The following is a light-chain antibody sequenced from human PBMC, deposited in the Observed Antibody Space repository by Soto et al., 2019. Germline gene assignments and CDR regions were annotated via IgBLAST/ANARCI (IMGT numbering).Light chain of an antibody. V-gene: IGLV2-14*03. Sequence: QSVLTQPASVSGSPGQSITISCTGTSSDVGRYNYVSWYQQFPGKAPKLIIYGVSNRPSGVSNRFSGSKSGNTASLTISGLQAEDEADYYCNSSAGIGYVFGTGTKVTVL. J-gene: IGLJ1*01. CDR1: SSDVGRYNY. CDR3: NSSAGIGYV. CDR2: GVS.